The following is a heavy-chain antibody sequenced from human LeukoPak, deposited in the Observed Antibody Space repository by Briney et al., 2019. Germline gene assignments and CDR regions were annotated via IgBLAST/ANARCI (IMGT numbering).Heavy chain of an antibody. CDR3: ARGREEIQLEFDYMDV. Sequence: GGSLRLSCAASGFTFSSYWMHWVRQAPGKGLVWVSRINSDGSSTSYADSVKGRFTISRDNAKNTLYLQMNSLRAEDTAVYYCARGREEIQLEFDYMDVWGKGTTVTVSS. V-gene: IGHV3-74*01. J-gene: IGHJ6*03. CDR2: INSDGSST. D-gene: IGHD5-18*01. CDR1: GFTFSSYW.